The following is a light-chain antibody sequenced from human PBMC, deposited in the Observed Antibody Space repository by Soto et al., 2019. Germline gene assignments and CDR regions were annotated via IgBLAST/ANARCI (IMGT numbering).Light chain of an antibody. V-gene: IGKV3-15*01. J-gene: IGKJ2*01. Sequence: EIVMTQSPATLSVSPGERATLSCRASQAIKSNLAWYQQKPGQAPILLISRASTRATGFPDRFSGSGSGTEFTLTISSLQSEDSAVYYCHHYNNWPYTFGPGTKLEIK. CDR3: HHYNNWPYT. CDR1: QAIKSN. CDR2: RAS.